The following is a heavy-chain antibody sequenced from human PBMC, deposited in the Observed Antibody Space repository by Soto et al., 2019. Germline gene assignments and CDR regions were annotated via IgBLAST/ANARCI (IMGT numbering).Heavy chain of an antibody. CDR2: ISGSGGST. CDR1: GLTFRAYA. CDR3: AKGRWGSGGGLDY. V-gene: IGHV3-23*01. Sequence: EVQLLESGGGLVQPGGSLRPPWAPSGLTFRAYAWTWARQAPGRGREWVSAISGSGGSTYYADSVKGRFTISRDNSKNTLYLQMNSLRAEDTAVYYCAKGRWGSGGGLDYWGQGTLVTVSS. D-gene: IGHD6-19*01. J-gene: IGHJ4*02.